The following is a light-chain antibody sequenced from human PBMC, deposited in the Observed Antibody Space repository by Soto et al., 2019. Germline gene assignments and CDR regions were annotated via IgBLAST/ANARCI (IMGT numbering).Light chain of an antibody. CDR3: QQYNSYPYT. Sequence: IQMTQSPSTLSASVGDRVTITCRASQSISSWLAWYQQKPGKAPKLLIYKASTLESGVPPRFSGSGSGTEFPLTISRLQPDDFATYYCQQYNSYPYTFGQGTKLEIK. V-gene: IGKV1-5*03. J-gene: IGKJ2*01. CDR1: QSISSW. CDR2: KAS.